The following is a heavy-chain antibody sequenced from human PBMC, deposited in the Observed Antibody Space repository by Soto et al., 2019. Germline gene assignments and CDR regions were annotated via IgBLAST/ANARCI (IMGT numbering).Heavy chain of an antibody. J-gene: IGHJ4*02. CDR3: ARVSSRSGSTHMLDY. CDR1: GYTFTIYG. CDR2: ISAYNGNT. Sequence: GASVKVSCKASGYTFTIYGISCVLQSPLQGLEWMGWISAYNGNTNYAQKLQGRVTMTTDTSTSTAYMELRSLRSDDTAVYYCARVSSRSGSTHMLDYWGQGTLVTVSS. V-gene: IGHV1-18*01. D-gene: IGHD2-15*01.